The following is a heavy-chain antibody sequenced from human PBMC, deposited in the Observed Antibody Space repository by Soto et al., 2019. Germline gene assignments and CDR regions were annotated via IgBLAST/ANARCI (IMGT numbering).Heavy chain of an antibody. Sequence: QVQLVQSGAEVKKPGASVKVSCKASGYTFTSYDINWVRQATGQGLEWMGWMNPNSGNTGYAQKFQGRVTMTRNTSISTAYMERTSLRSEDTAVYYCARGGSAQQLVPLSYGMDVWGQGTTVKVSS. D-gene: IGHD6-13*01. CDR2: MNPNSGNT. CDR3: ARGGSAQQLVPLSYGMDV. J-gene: IGHJ6*02. CDR1: GYTFTSYD. V-gene: IGHV1-8*01.